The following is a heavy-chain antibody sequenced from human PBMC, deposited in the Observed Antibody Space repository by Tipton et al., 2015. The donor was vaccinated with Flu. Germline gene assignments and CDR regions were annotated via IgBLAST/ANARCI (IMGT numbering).Heavy chain of an antibody. Sequence: QLVQSGAEVKKPGESLKISCKGSGYSFTSYWIGWVRQMPGKGLEWLGIIYPGDSDTRYSPSCQGQVTISAEKSISTAYLQWSSLKASDTAMYYCARECPIDIVATIRCFDIWGQGTMVTVSA. CDR2: IYPGDSDT. J-gene: IGHJ3*02. CDR1: GYSFTSYW. CDR3: ARECPIDIVATIRCFDI. D-gene: IGHD5-12*01. V-gene: IGHV5-51*03.